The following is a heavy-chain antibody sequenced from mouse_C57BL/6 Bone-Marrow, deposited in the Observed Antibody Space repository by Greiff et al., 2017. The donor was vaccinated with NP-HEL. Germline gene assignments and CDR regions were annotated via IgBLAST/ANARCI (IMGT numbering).Heavy chain of an antibody. Sequence: VQLQQSGAELARPGASVKLSCKASGYTFTSYGISWVKQRTGQGLEWIGEIYPRSGNTYYNEKFKGKATLTADKSSSTAYMELRSLTSEDSAVYFCARGLGRYWNFDVWGTGTTVTVSS. CDR2: IYPRSGNT. D-gene: IGHD4-1*01. J-gene: IGHJ1*03. CDR3: ARGLGRYWNFDV. V-gene: IGHV1-81*01. CDR1: GYTFTSYG.